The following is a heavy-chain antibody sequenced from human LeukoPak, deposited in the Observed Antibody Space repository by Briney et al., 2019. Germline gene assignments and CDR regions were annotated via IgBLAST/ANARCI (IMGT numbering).Heavy chain of an antibody. CDR2: ISVNDDST. V-gene: IGHV3-23*01. CDR3: AKDRSSWLRDAFDI. Sequence: GGSLTLSCTASGFTFSSYWMSWVRQAPGKGLEWVSAISVNDDSTYYADSVKGRFTISRDNSKNTLYLQMNSLRAEDTAVYYCAKDRSSWLRDAFDIWGQGTMVTVSS. D-gene: IGHD6-13*01. J-gene: IGHJ3*02. CDR1: GFTFSSYW.